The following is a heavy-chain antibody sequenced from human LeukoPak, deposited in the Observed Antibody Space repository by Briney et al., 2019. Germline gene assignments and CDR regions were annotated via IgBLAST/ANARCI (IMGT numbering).Heavy chain of an antibody. CDR1: GFTFSSFG. CDR2: IWYDGSKK. V-gene: IGHV3-33*01. D-gene: IGHD6-13*01. Sequence: GGSLRLSCSASGFTFSSFGMHWVRQAPGKGLEWVAVIWYDGSKKDFSDSVKGRFTISRDNSKNTVELQMNSLRAEDTAVYYCARRNLAASGHEFDYWGQGILITVSS. J-gene: IGHJ4*02. CDR3: ARRNLAASGHEFDY.